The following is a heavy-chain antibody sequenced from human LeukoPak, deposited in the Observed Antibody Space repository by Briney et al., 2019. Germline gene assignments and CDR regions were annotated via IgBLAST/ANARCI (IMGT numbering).Heavy chain of an antibody. Sequence: SVKVSCKASGGTFSSYAISWVQQAPGQGLEWMGWIIPIFGTANYAQKFQGRVTITADESTSTAYMVLSSLRSEDTAVYYCASNSPSHDYGDRYYFDYWGQGTLVTVSS. V-gene: IGHV1-69*01. CDR1: GGTFSSYA. CDR2: IIPIFGTA. D-gene: IGHD4-17*01. J-gene: IGHJ4*02. CDR3: ASNSPSHDYGDRYYFDY.